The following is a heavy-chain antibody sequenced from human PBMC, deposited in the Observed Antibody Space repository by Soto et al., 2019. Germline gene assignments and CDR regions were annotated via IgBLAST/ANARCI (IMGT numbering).Heavy chain of an antibody. D-gene: IGHD3-16*02. J-gene: IGHJ4*02. CDR3: ARLTGFISPFPDY. Sequence: QVLLMQSGGEVKKPGDSVKVSCKASGFTFRIYAIAWVRQAPGQGLEWMGWIRAHNGDANYAQNFQDRVTMTADTSTNTAYLELRSLGTDDTAVHYCARLTGFISPFPDYWGQGTLVSVSS. CDR2: IRAHNGDA. V-gene: IGHV1-18*04. CDR1: GFTFRIYA.